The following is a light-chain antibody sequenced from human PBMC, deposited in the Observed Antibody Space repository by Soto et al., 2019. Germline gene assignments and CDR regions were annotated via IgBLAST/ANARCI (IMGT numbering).Light chain of an antibody. CDR1: QSVSSY. CDR2: DAS. Sequence: EIVLTQSPATLSLSPGERATLSCRASQSVSSYLAWYQQKPGQAPRLLIYDASNRATGIPARFSGSGSGTDFTPTISSLEPEDFAVYYCQQRSNWPSTSGGGTKVEIK. V-gene: IGKV3-11*01. J-gene: IGKJ4*01. CDR3: QQRSNWPST.